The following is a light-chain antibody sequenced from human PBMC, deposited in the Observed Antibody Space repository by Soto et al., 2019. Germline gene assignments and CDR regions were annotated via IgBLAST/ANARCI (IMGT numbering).Light chain of an antibody. CDR3: SSYAGTNNLV. J-gene: IGLJ2*01. Sequence: QSALTQPPSASGSPGQSVTISCTGTSSDVGYYNYVSWYQQHPGKAPKLMIYEVSKRPSGVPDRFSGSKSGNTASLTVSGLQAEDEADYYCSSYAGTNNLVFGGGTKLTVL. V-gene: IGLV2-8*01. CDR1: SSDVGYYNY. CDR2: EVS.